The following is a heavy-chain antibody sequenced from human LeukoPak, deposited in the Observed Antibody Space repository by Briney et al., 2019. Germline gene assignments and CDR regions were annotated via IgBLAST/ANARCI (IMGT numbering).Heavy chain of an antibody. J-gene: IGHJ4*02. CDR3: ARERREQLLPPYTRSVTYFDY. D-gene: IGHD2-2*01. Sequence: SETLSLTCTVSGGSISTYYWSWIRQPPGKGLQWIGYMYNSGSTNYNPSLKSRVTISVDTSKNQFSLKLSSVTAADTAVYYCARERREQLLPPYTRSVTYFDYWGQGTLVTVSS. CDR2: MYNSGST. CDR1: GGSISTYY. V-gene: IGHV4-59*01.